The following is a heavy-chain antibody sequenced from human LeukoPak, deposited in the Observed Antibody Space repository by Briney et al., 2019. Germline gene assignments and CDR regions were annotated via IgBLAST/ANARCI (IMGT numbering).Heavy chain of an antibody. CDR3: ARHRARYFDWADSFDI. CDR2: IYHSGST. CDR1: GYSISSGYY. Sequence: SETLSLTCAVSGYSISSGYYWGWIRQPPGKGLEWIGSIYHSGSTYYNPSLKSRVTISVDTSKNQFSLKLSSVTDADTAVYYWARHRARYFDWADSFDIWGQGTMVTVSS. D-gene: IGHD3-9*01. V-gene: IGHV4-38-2*01. J-gene: IGHJ3*02.